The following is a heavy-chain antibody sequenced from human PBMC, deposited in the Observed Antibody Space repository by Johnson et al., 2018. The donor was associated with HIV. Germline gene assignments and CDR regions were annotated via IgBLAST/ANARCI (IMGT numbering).Heavy chain of an antibody. CDR2: ISYDGSNK. D-gene: IGHD3-22*01. Sequence: QVQLVESGGGVVQPGRSLRLSCAASGFTFSSYAMHWVRQAPGKGLEWVAVISYDGSNKYYADSVKGRLTISRDNSKKTLYLQMNSLRAEDTAVYYCARGEPYYYDSSGYYYPDAFDIWGQGTMVTVSS. CDR1: GFTFSSYA. CDR3: ARGEPYYYDSSGYYYPDAFDI. J-gene: IGHJ3*02. V-gene: IGHV3-30-3*01.